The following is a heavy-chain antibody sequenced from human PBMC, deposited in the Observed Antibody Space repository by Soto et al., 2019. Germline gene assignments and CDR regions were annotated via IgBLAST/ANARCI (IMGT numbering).Heavy chain of an antibody. J-gene: IGHJ4*02. CDR2: IYYSGKT. Sequence: QVQLQESGPGLVKPSDTLSLTCSVSGGSIRNYYWSWIRQPPGKELEWIGYIYYSGKTNYHPSLKSAVTISVLSSKNPCSLKVTSATAADTAVYYCARLAFWRSESRGQGTLATISA. V-gene: IGHV4-59*08. CDR3: ARLAFWRSES. CDR1: GGSIRNYY. D-gene: IGHD3-16*01.